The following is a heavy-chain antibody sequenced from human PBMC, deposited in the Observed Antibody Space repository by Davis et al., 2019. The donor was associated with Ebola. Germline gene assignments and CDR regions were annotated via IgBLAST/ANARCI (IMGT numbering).Heavy chain of an antibody. Sequence: SETLSLTCTVSGGSISSSSYYWGWIRQPPGKGLERIGTIYYSGPTYYNPSLKSRVTISVDTSKNQFSLKLSSVTAADTAVYYCAREVVPAGGWFDPWGQGTLVTVSS. CDR3: AREVVPAGGWFDP. CDR2: IYYSGPT. CDR1: GGSISSSSYY. D-gene: IGHD2-2*01. V-gene: IGHV4-39*07. J-gene: IGHJ5*02.